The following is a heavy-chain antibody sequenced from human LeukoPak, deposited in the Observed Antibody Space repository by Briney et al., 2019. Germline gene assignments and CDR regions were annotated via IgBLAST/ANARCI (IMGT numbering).Heavy chain of an antibody. D-gene: IGHD6-6*01. CDR2: IYYSGST. CDR3: ARERGSSGWFDP. V-gene: IGHV4-59*01. Sequence: SETLSLTCTVSGGSISSYYWSWIRQPPGKGLEWIGYIYYSGSTNYNPSLKSRVTISVDTSKNQLSLKLSSVTAADTAVYYCARERGSSGWFDPWGQGTLVTVSS. CDR1: GGSISSYY. J-gene: IGHJ5*02.